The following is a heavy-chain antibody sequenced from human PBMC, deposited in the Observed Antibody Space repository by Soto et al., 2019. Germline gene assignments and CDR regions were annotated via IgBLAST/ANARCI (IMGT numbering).Heavy chain of an antibody. CDR3: VGGQYYFDS. Sequence: QVQLVESGGGVVQPGRSLRLSCAASGFPFSSYGMHWVREAPGKGLEWVAVISYDGSNKYYADSVKGRFTISRDNSASTLYLQMNSLSPEDKALYYCVGGQYYFDSRGQGTLVTVSP. CDR2: ISYDGSNK. J-gene: IGHJ4*02. V-gene: IGHV3-30*03. D-gene: IGHD3-10*01. CDR1: GFPFSSYG.